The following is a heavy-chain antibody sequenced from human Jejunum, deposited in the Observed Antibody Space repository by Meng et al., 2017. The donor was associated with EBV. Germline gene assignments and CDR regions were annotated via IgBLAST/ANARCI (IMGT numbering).Heavy chain of an antibody. V-gene: IGHV1-18*01. CDR3: ASGGVVVSGSYYFDY. CDR1: GYTYSSYG. Sequence: VHLVRSGAEVKEPGASVKVSCKVSGYTYSSYGISWVRQAPGQGLEWMGWISAYNANTNYAQNFQGRVTLTTDTSTNTAYMDLRSLTSDDTALYYCASGGVVVSGSYYFDYWGQGTLVTVSS. CDR2: ISAYNANT. J-gene: IGHJ4*02. D-gene: IGHD2-21*02.